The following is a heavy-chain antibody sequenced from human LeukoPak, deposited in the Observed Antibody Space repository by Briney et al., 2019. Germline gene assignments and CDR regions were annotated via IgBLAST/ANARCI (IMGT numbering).Heavy chain of an antibody. J-gene: IGHJ4*02. CDR1: GFTFSSYE. V-gene: IGHV3-23*01. Sequence: GGSLRLSCAASGFTFSSYEMSWVRQAPGKGLEWVSAMSSSDDGRYYAASVRGRFTISRDTSRSTLYLQMNSLRAEDPAVYYCAKDPGFEYWGQGTLVTVSS. CDR2: MSSSDDGR. CDR3: AKDPGFEY.